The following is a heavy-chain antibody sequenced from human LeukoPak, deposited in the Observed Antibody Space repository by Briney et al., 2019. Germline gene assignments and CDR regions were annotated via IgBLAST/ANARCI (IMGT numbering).Heavy chain of an antibody. V-gene: IGHV3-23*01. CDR1: GFTFSSYA. Sequence: GGSLRLSCAASGFTFSSYAMSWVRQAPGKGLEWVSAISGSGGSTYYADSVKGRFTISRDNSKNTLYLQMNSLRAEDTAVYYCAKFTHGVFWNPMDVWGKGTTVTVSS. CDR3: AKFTHGVFWNPMDV. CDR2: ISGSGGST. J-gene: IGHJ6*03. D-gene: IGHD3-3*01.